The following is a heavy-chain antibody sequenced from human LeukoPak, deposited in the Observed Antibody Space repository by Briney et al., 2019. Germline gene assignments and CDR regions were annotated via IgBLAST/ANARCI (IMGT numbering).Heavy chain of an antibody. D-gene: IGHD3-10*01. CDR2: INAGNGNT. V-gene: IGHV1-3*01. J-gene: IGHJ4*02. Sequence: GASVKVSCKASGYTFTSYAMHWVRQAPGQRLEWMGWINAGNGNTKYSQKFQGRVTITRDTSASTAYMELSSLRPEDTAVYYCARENLRRNYYGSGSHFDYWGQGTLVTVSS. CDR1: GYTFTSYA. CDR3: ARENLRRNYYGSGSHFDY.